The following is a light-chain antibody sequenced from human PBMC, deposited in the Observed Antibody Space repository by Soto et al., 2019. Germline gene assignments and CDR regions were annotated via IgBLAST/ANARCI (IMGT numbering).Light chain of an antibody. V-gene: IGLV2-14*03. CDR1: SSDLGGFNY. CDR3: TSFTTSRTLV. Sequence: QSALTQPASVSGSPGQSITISCTGTSSDLGGFNYVSWYQQHPARAPKLMIFDVYNRPSGVSNCFSGSKSGNTASLTISGLRPEDEADYYCTSFTTSRTLVFGGGTKLTVL. CDR2: DVY. J-gene: IGLJ2*01.